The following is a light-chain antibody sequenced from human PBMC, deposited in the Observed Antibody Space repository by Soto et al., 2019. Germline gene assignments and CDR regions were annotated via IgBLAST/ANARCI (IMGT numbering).Light chain of an antibody. CDR1: LTISNY. J-gene: IGKJ3*01. V-gene: IGKV1-39*01. Sequence: IQMTQSPSSLSASVGDRVTLTCRANLTISNYLIWYQQKPGKAPNLLIYEASTLQSGVPLRFSGSGSGTDFTLTISSLQPEDLATYYCQQSFTTPLTCGPGTKVDIK. CDR2: EAS. CDR3: QQSFTTPLT.